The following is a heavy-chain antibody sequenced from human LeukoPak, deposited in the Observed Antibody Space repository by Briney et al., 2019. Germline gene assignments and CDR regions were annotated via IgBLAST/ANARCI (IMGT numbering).Heavy chain of an antibody. CDR3: AREGLIAVAGLFDY. CDR1: GFTFSNAW. D-gene: IGHD6-19*01. Sequence: GGSLRLSCAASGFTFSNAWMSWVRQAPGKGLEWVSFISFSGNSIYYADSVKGRFTISRDNTENSLYLQMNSLRAEDTALYYCAREGLIAVAGLFDYWGQGTLVTVSS. J-gene: IGHJ4*02. V-gene: IGHV3-11*01. CDR2: ISFSGNSI.